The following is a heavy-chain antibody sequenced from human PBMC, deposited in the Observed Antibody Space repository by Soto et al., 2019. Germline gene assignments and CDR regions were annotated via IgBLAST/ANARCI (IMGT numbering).Heavy chain of an antibody. Sequence: QVQLVQSGAEVKKPGSSVKVSCKASGGTFSSYAISWVRQAPGQGLEWMGGIIPIFGPANYAQKFQGRVTITADEATNTAYMVLNSLRAEDTAVYYSARLGGYKGNEGGVYCCDPWGQGTLVTVSA. D-gene: IGHD1-1*01. CDR3: ARLGGYKGNEGGVYCCDP. V-gene: IGHV1-69*12. J-gene: IGHJ5*02. CDR2: IIPIFGPA. CDR1: GGTFSSYA.